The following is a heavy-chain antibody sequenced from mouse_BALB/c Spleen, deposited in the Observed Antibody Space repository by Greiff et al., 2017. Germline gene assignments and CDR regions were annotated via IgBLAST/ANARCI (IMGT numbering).Heavy chain of an antibody. CDR3: AREGRYDQGGMDY. CDR1: GYTFTSYY. D-gene: IGHD2-3*01. V-gene: IGHV1S56*01. CDR2: IYPGNVNT. J-gene: IGHJ4*01. Sequence: QVQLQQSGPELVKPGASVRISCKASGYTFTSYYIHWVKQRPGQGLEWIGWIYPGNVNTKYNEKFKGKATLTADKSSSTAYMQLSSLTSEDSAVYFCAREGRYDQGGMDYWGQGTSVTVSS.